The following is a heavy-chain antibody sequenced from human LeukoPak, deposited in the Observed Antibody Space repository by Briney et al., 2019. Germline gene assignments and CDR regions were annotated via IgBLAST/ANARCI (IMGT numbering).Heavy chain of an antibody. CDR3: ARVNYYDRNDAFDI. V-gene: IGHV1-2*02. CDR2: INPNSGGT. CDR1: GYTFTGYY. Sequence: ASVKVSCKASGYTFTGYYMHWVRQAPGQGLEWMGWINPNSGGTNYAQKFQGRVTMTRDTSIGTAYMELSRLRSDDTAVYYCARVNYYDRNDAFDIWGQGTMVTVSS. J-gene: IGHJ3*02. D-gene: IGHD3-22*01.